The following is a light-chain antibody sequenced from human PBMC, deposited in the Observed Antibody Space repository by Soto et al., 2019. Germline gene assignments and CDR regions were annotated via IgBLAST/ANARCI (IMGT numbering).Light chain of an antibody. CDR2: GAS. CDR1: QSVSSSY. V-gene: IGKV3-20*01. J-gene: IGKJ3*01. CDR3: QQYGNSPPQFT. Sequence: EIVLTQSPGTLSLSPGERATLSCRASQSVSSSYLAWYQQKPGQAPRLLIYGASSRATGIPDRFSGSGSGTDSTLTISRLEPEDFAVYYCQQYGNSPPQFTFGPGTKVDIK.